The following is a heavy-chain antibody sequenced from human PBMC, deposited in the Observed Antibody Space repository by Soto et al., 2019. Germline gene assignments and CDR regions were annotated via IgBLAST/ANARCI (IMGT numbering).Heavy chain of an antibody. CDR2: INHSGST. CDR1: GGSFSGCY. V-gene: IGHV4-34*01. CDR3: ARGPYGDLDY. J-gene: IGHJ4*02. D-gene: IGHD4-17*01. Sequence: SETLSLTCAVYGGSFSGCYWSWIRQPPGKGLEWIGEINHSGSTNYNPSLKSRVTISVDTSKNQFSLKLSSVTAADTAVYYCARGPYGDLDYWGQGTLVTVSS.